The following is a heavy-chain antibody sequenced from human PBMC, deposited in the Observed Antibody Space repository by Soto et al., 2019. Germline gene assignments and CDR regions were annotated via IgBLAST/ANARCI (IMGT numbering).Heavy chain of an antibody. V-gene: IGHV4-34*01. Sequence: SETLSLTCAVYGGSFSGYYWSWIRQPPGRGLEWIGEINHSGSTNYNPPLKSRVTISVDTSKNQFSLKLSSVTAADTAVYYCARGASVEMATTTLDYWGQGTLVTVSS. D-gene: IGHD1-1*01. J-gene: IGHJ4*02. CDR1: GGSFSGYY. CDR2: INHSGST. CDR3: ARGASVEMATTTLDY.